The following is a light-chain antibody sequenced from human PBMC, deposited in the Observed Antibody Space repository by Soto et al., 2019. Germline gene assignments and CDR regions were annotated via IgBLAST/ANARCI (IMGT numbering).Light chain of an antibody. Sequence: QSALTQPASVSGSPGQSITISCTGTSSDVGGYNYVSWYQHYPGKAPKLMIYDVSNRPSGVSDRFSGSKSGNTASLTISGLQTEDEADYYCCSYTSSSTLVVFGGGTKVTVL. CDR1: SSDVGGYNY. V-gene: IGLV2-14*03. J-gene: IGLJ2*01. CDR2: DVS. CDR3: CSYTSSSTLVV.